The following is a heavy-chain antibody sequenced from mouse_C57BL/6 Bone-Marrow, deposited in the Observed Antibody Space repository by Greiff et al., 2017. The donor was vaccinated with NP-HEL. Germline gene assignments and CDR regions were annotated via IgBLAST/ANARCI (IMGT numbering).Heavy chain of an antibody. CDR2: IDPSSSYT. J-gene: IGHJ1*03. CDR3: ARRNYYGSSYDFDV. Sequence: QVQLQQPGAELVKPGASVKLSCKASGYTFTSYWMQWVKPRPGQGLEWIGEIDPSSSYTNYHQKFKGKATFTVNPSSRTAYMQLSSLTSEDSAVYYCARRNYYGSSYDFDVWGTGTTVTVSS. CDR1: GYTFTSYW. D-gene: IGHD1-1*01. V-gene: IGHV1-50*01.